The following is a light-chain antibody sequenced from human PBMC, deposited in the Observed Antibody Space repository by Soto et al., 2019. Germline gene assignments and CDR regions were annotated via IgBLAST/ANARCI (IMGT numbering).Light chain of an antibody. Sequence: EIVLTQSPGTLSLSPGERATLSCRASQSVSSHLAWYQQKPGQAPRLLIYDASNRATGIPARFSGSGSGQDFTLTISSLEPEDVAVYHCVQRTTWPWTCGQGSKVEIK. CDR2: DAS. J-gene: IGKJ1*01. V-gene: IGKV3-11*01. CDR1: QSVSSH. CDR3: VQRTTWPWT.